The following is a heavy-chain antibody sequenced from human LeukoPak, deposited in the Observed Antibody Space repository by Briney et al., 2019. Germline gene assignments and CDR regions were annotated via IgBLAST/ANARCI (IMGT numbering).Heavy chain of an antibody. Sequence: GGSLRLSCAASGFSFSGSAMHWVRQASGRGLEWLGRIRSKVNNYATAYLASLKGRFTISRDDSKNTAYLQMNSLEIEDTAVYHCARTYSSSNFDYWGQGTLVTVSS. CDR2: IRSKVNNYAT. J-gene: IGHJ4*02. D-gene: IGHD6-13*01. CDR3: ARTYSSSNFDY. V-gene: IGHV3-73*01. CDR1: GFSFSGSA.